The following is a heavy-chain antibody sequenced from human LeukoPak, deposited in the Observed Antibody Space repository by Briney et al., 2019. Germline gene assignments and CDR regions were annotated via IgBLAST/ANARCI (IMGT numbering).Heavy chain of an antibody. D-gene: IGHD2-2*01. CDR2: IRYDGSEK. CDR3: ATSVTGFSSKFYC. CDR1: GFMFNSYD. Sequence: GGSLRLSCAASGFMFNSYDMQWVRQSPGKGLEWVTFIRYDGSEKHYADSVEGRFTISRDDSKNTLYLQMNSLRSEDTAVYYCATSVTGFSSKFYCWGQGTLVTVSP. J-gene: IGHJ4*02. V-gene: IGHV3-30*02.